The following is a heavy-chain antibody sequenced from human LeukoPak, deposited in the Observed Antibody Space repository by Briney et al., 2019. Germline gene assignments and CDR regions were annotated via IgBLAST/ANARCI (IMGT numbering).Heavy chain of an antibody. V-gene: IGHV3-23*01. CDR3: ARRAGDYSHPYDY. Sequence: GGSLRLSCAASGFTFSSYAMGWVRQAPGKGLEWVSSISGRDGSTYYADSVKGRFTISRDNSKNTLYLQMNSLRAEDTAVYYCARRAGDYSHPYDYWGQGTLVTVSS. CDR2: ISGRDGST. J-gene: IGHJ4*02. D-gene: IGHD3-22*01. CDR1: GFTFSSYA.